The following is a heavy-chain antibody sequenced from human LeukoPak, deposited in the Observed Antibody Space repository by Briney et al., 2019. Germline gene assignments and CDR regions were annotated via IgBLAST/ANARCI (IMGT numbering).Heavy chain of an antibody. CDR2: IYYSGST. CDR3: ARDVGYSYGFFDY. CDR1: GGSISSYY. Sequence: PSETLSLTCTVSGGSISSYYWSWIRQPPGKGLEWIGYIYYSGSTNYYPSLKSRVTISVDTSKNQFSLKLSSVTAADTAVYYCARDVGYSYGFFDYWGQGTLVTVSS. V-gene: IGHV4-59*01. J-gene: IGHJ4*02. D-gene: IGHD5-18*01.